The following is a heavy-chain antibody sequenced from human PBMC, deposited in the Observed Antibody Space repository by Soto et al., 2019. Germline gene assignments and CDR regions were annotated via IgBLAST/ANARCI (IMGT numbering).Heavy chain of an antibody. V-gene: IGHV4-61*01. J-gene: IGHJ5*02. D-gene: IGHD5-12*01. CDR2: IYYSENT. Sequence: PSETLSLTFSVSGGSVGRGIYSWNWIRQPPGKGLEWIGIIYYSENTNYNPSLKSRVTVSLDTSNHQISLKLSSVTAADTAVYYWARGLRLNNRFDPWGQRTLVTVSS. CDR3: ARGLRLNNRFDP. CDR1: GGSVGRGIYS.